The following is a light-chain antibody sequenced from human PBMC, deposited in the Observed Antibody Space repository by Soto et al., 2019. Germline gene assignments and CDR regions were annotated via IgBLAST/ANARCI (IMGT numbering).Light chain of an antibody. CDR1: QGISTY. Sequence: DIQMTQSPSSLSASVGDRVTITCRASQGISTYLVWYQQRQGRAPKLLIYDASSLLSGVPSRFSGSGSGTDFTLTISRLQPEDFANYYCQQSYRTPYTFGQGTKLETK. J-gene: IGKJ2*01. CDR2: DAS. V-gene: IGKV1-39*01. CDR3: QQSYRTPYT.